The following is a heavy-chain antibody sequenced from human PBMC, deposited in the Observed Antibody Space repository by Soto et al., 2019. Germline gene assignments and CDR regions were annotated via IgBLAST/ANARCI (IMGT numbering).Heavy chain of an antibody. CDR2: IYHSGST. CDR1: SGSISSSNW. J-gene: IGHJ4*02. D-gene: IGHD2-15*01. CDR3: GRGVSGGSQDY. V-gene: IGHV4-4*02. Sequence: QVQLQESGPGLVKPSGTLSLTCAVSSGSISSSNWWSWVRQPPGKGLEWIGEIYHSGSTNYNPSLKRRITITVDKSEDQYSRKLSAVTAADTAVYYCGRGVSGGSQDYWGQGTLVTVSS.